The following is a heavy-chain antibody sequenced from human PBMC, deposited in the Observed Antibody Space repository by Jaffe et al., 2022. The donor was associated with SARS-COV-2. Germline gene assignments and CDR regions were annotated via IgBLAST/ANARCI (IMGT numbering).Heavy chain of an antibody. D-gene: IGHD7-27*01. CDR3: AIDVGQLTGGPS. CDR1: GFTFDTYA. J-gene: IGHJ4*02. V-gene: IGHV3-23*01. CDR2: VSGTGVST. Sequence: EVQLLESGGGLVQPGGSLRLSCAASGFTFDTYAMAWVRQAPGKGLEWVSGVSGTGVSTHYIDSVKGRFTISRDNSKKTVYLQMNSLRAEDTALYYCAIDVGQLTGGPSWGQGTLVTVSS.